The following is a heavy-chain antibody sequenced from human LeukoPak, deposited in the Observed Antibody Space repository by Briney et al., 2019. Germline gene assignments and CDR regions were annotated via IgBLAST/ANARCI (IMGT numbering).Heavy chain of an antibody. J-gene: IGHJ4*02. V-gene: IGHV1-46*01. CDR2: INPNTDNR. CDR3: ARDMGYTTGWYYFDY. Sequence: GASVKVSCKALGYTFTDHYFHWLRQAPGQGLEWMGIINPNTDNRDYAQRFQGRVTMTRDTSTRTVYMELSDLRSEDTAVYYCARDMGYTTGWYYFDYWGQGTLVTVSS. CDR1: GYTFTDHY. D-gene: IGHD6-19*01.